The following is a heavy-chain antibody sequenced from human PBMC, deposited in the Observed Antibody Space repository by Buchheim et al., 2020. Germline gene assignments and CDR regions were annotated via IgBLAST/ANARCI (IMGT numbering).Heavy chain of an antibody. Sequence: EVQLWESGGGLVQPGGSLRLSCEASGFSFSKYALNWVRQAPGKGLEWVSRISYSGSDTYYADSVQGRFTISRDNSKNTLYLQMTSLRDDDTAIYYCAKDRAGNGLSSKGLWGQGTL. CDR1: GFSFSKYA. CDR2: ISYSGSDT. D-gene: IGHD6-19*01. CDR3: AKDRAGNGLSSKGL. J-gene: IGHJ4*02. V-gene: IGHV3-23*01.